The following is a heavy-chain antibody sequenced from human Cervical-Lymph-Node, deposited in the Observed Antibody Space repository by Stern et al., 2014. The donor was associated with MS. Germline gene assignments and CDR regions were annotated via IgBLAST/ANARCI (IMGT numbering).Heavy chain of an antibody. D-gene: IGHD3-10*01. V-gene: IGHV3-11*01. J-gene: IGHJ4*02. CDR3: ARAGGSADDS. CDR2: IRSRDGTI. CDR1: GFTFSDYY. Sequence: VQLVESGGGLVKPGGSLRLSCGASGFTFSDYYMTWIRQAPGKGLEWISYIRSRDGTIYYADSVNGRFTISRDNAKKSLYLQMNSLRAEDTAVYYCARAGGSADDSWGQGTLVTVSS.